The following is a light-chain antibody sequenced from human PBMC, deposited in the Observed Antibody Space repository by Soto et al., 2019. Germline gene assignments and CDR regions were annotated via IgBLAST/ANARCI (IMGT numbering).Light chain of an antibody. J-gene: IGKJ1*01. CDR2: KSS. V-gene: IGKV1-5*03. CDR3: QHNNSV. CDR1: PSINSW. Sequence: ASLGVRVTIPCRSSPSINSWLAWYQQTPGKAPKLLNYKSSIIRSGVPSRFSGSGSGTEFTLTISIQQPDDVATYYCQHNNSVFGQGTKVDIK.